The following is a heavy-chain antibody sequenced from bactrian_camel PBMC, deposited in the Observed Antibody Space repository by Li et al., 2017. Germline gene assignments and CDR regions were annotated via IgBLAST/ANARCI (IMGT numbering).Heavy chain of an antibody. CDR1: GFFFSSYY. D-gene: IGHD6*01. CDR3: VRDVSTYGGNRGFGY. CDR2: IYSDISNT. Sequence: HVQLVESGGASVQAGGSLRLSCAASGFFFSSYYMNWVRQAPGKGLEWVSSIYSDISNTYYADSVKGRFTISRDIAKNTVYLQMNSLKPEDTAVYYCVRDVSTYGGNRGFGYWGQGTQVTVS. V-gene: IGHV3-2*01. J-gene: IGHJ6*01.